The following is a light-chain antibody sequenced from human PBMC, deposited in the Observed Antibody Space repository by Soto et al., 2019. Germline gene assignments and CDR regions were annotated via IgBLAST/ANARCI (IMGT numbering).Light chain of an antibody. CDR1: SSDVGSYNL. Sequence: QSALTQPASVSGSPGQSITISCTRTSSDVGSYNLVSWYQRHPDQAPKLIIYEGSKRPSGVSNRFSGSKSGNTASLTISGLQAEDEAEYYCCSYAGTGIVFGGGTKLTVI. J-gene: IGLJ2*01. CDR2: EGS. V-gene: IGLV2-23*01. CDR3: CSYAGTGIV.